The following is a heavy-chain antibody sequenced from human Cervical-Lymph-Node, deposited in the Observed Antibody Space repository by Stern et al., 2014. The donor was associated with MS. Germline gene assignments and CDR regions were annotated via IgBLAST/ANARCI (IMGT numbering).Heavy chain of an antibody. CDR3: ARGGAVATSDYYFDY. D-gene: IGHD5-12*01. CDR1: GFTFSYHA. Sequence: VQLVQSGGGVVQPGRSLRLSCAASGFTFSYHAMHWVRQAPGKGLEWVAVISYDGSDKNDADSGKGRFTISRDNSRNTLYLQRNSLRVDDTAVYYCARGGAVATSDYYFDYWGQGILVTVSS. V-gene: IGHV3-30*01. CDR2: ISYDGSDK. J-gene: IGHJ4*02.